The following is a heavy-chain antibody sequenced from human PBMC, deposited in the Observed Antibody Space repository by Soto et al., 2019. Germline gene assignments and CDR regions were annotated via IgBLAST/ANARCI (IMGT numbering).Heavy chain of an antibody. CDR2: ISSSSSYI. J-gene: IGHJ3*02. CDR1: GFTFSSYS. Sequence: GGSLRLSCAASGFTFSSYSMNWVRQAPGKGLEWVSSISSSSSYIYYADSVKGRFTIPRDNAKNSLYLQMNSLRAEDTAVYYCASSLRLNHAFDIWGQGTMVTVSS. V-gene: IGHV3-21*01. CDR3: ASSLRLNHAFDI. D-gene: IGHD5-12*01.